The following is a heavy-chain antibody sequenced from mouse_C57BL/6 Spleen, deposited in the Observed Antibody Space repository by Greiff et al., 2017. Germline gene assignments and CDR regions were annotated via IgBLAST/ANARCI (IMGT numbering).Heavy chain of an antibody. CDR3: ARSGAMGDYAMDD. CDR1: GYTFTSYW. CDR2: INPSSGYT. D-gene: IGHD1-1*02. J-gene: IGHJ4*01. Sequence: VQLQQSGAELAKPGASVKLSCKASGYTFTSYWMHWVKQRPGQGLEWIGYINPSSGYTKYNQKFKGKATLTADKSSSTAYMQLSSLTYEDSAVYYCARSGAMGDYAMDDWGQGTSVTVSS. V-gene: IGHV1-7*01.